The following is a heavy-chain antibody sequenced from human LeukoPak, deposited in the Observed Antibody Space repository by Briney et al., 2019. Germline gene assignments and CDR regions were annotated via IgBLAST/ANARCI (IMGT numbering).Heavy chain of an antibody. CDR2: IRYDGSNK. CDR3: ARAAPYRTTWKLDY. CDR1: GFTFSSYG. D-gene: IGHD1-1*01. J-gene: IGHJ4*02. V-gene: IGHV3-30*02. Sequence: PGGSLRLSCAASGFTFSSYGMHWVRQAPGKGLEWVAFIRYDGSNKYYADSVKGRFTISRDNSKNTLYLQMNSLRAEDTAVYYCARAAPYRTTWKLDYWGQGTLVTVSS.